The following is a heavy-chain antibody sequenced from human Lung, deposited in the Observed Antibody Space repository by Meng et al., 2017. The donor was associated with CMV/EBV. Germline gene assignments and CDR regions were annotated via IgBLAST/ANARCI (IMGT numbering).Heavy chain of an antibody. V-gene: IGHV3-21*01. J-gene: IGHJ5*02. CDR3: ATSRGSGWYRIGWFDP. CDR2: ISSSSSYI. CDR1: GFTFSSYS. D-gene: IGHD6-19*01. Sequence: GESLKISCAASGFTFSSYSMNWVRQAPGKGLEWVSSISSSSSYIYYADSVKGRFTISRDNAKNSLYLQMNSLRAEDTAVYYCATSRGSGWYRIGWFDPWAQGTXVTVDS.